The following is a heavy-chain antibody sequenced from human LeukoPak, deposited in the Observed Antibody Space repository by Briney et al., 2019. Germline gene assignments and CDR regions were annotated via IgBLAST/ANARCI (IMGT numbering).Heavy chain of an antibody. Sequence: SVKVSFKASGGTFSSYAISWVRQAPGQGLEWMGGIIPIFGTANYAQKFQGRVTITADESTSTAYMELSSLRSEDTAVYYCARVSLRRNYYYYGMDVWGQGTTVTVSS. CDR2: IIPIFGTA. J-gene: IGHJ6*02. D-gene: IGHD3-16*01. V-gene: IGHV1-69*01. CDR1: GGTFSSYA. CDR3: ARVSLRRNYYYYGMDV.